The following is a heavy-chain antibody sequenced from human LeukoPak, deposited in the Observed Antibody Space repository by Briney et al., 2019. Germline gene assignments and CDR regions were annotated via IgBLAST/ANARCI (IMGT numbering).Heavy chain of an antibody. CDR2: IIPIFGTA. CDR1: GYTFTSYG. J-gene: IGHJ4*02. Sequence: SVKVSCKASGYTFTSYGISWVRQAPGQGLEWMGGIIPIFGTANYAQKFQGRVTITADESTSTAYMELSSLRSEDTAVYYCARSRIAAAHFDYWGQGTLVTVSS. CDR3: ARSRIAAAHFDY. V-gene: IGHV1-69*13. D-gene: IGHD6-13*01.